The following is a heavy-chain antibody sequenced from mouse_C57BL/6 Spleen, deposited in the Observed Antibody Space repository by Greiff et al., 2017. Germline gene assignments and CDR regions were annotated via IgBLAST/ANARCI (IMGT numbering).Heavy chain of an antibody. J-gene: IGHJ1*03. CDR3: ARNYYGSREGYWYFDV. V-gene: IGHV1-64*01. CDR1: GYTFTSYW. D-gene: IGHD1-1*01. Sequence: VQLQQPGAELVKPGASVKLSCKASGYTFTSYWMHWVKQRPGQGLEWIGMIHPNSGSTNYNEKFKSKATLTVDKSSSTAYMQLSSLTSEDSAVYYCARNYYGSREGYWYFDVWGTGTTVTVSS. CDR2: IHPNSGST.